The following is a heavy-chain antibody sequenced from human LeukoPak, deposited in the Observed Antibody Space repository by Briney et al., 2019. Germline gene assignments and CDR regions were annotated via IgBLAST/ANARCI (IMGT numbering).Heavy chain of an antibody. CDR2: IYYTET. V-gene: IGHV4-59*01. D-gene: IGHD7-27*01. J-gene: IGHJ4*02. CDR3: ASRKLGNDY. Sequence: SETLSLTCAVNGGSFSGYYWSWIRQPPGKGLEWIGYIYYTETSYNPSLKSRVTISADTSRDQFSLKLSSVTAADTAVYYCASRKLGNDYWGQGILVTVTS. CDR1: GGSFSGYY.